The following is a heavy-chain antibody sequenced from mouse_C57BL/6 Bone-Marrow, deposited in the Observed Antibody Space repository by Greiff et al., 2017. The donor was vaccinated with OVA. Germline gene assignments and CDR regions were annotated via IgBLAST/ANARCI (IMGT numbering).Heavy chain of an antibody. J-gene: IGHJ2*01. D-gene: IGHD1-1*01. CDR3: AIGDYYGSAAY. CDR1: GYTFTSYW. CDR2: IDPSDSYT. Sequence: QVQLQQPGAELVRPGTSVKLSCKASGYTFTSYWMHWVKQRPGHCLEWIGVIDPSDSYTNYNQQFKGKATLTVDTSSSTAYMQLSILTSEDSAVYYCAIGDYYGSAAYWGQGTTLTVSS. V-gene: IGHV1-59*01.